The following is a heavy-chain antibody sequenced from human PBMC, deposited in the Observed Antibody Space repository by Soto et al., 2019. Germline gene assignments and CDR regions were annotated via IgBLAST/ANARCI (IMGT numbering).Heavy chain of an antibody. CDR2: SNACNGNT. J-gene: IGHJ4*02. Sequence: GSVKVSCKASGYTFTSYVRHWVRQARGQRREWMGLSNACNGNTKYSQKFQGRVTITRDTSASTAYMELSSLRSENTAVYYCARVLGDGYDPDTYYDTSTGYLDYWGQGTLVTVSS. V-gene: IGHV1-3*01. CDR1: GYTFTSYV. CDR3: ARVLGDGYDPDTYYDTSTGYLDY. D-gene: IGHD3-9*01.